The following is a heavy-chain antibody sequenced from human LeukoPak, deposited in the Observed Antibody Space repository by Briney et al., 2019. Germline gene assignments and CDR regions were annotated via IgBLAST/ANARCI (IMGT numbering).Heavy chain of an antibody. D-gene: IGHD3-22*01. V-gene: IGHV1-2*02. J-gene: IGHJ4*02. CDR1: GYTFTGYY. CDR2: INPNSGGT. Sequence: ASVKVSCKASGYTFTGYYMHWVRQAPGQGHEWMGWINPNSGGTNYAQKFQGRVTMTRDTSISTAYMELSRLRSDDTAVYYCARTAREDSSGYYYQDYWGQGTLVTVSS. CDR3: ARTAREDSSGYYYQDY.